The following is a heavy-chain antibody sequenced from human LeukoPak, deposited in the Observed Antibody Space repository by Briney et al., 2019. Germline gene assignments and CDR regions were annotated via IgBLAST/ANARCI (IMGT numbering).Heavy chain of an antibody. J-gene: IGHJ5*02. V-gene: IGHV5-51*01. CDR2: IYPGDSDT. Sequence: GESLKISCKGSGYSFTSYWIGWVRQMPGKGLEWMGIIYPGDSDTRYSPSFQGQVTISADKSISAAYLQWSSLKASDTAMYYCARRRGGTTGTHNNWFDPWGQGTLVTVSS. CDR3: ARRRGGTTGTHNNWFDP. D-gene: IGHD1-1*01. CDR1: GYSFTSYW.